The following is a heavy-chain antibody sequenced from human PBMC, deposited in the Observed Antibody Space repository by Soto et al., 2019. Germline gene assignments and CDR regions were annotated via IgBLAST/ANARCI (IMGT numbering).Heavy chain of an antibody. V-gene: IGHV4-59*12. CDR3: ASHFRDAYTALAF. J-gene: IGHJ4*02. CDR1: GGSITDYY. CDR2: FSYVRGT. Sequence: SETLSLTCTVSGGSITDYYWSWIRQPPGKGLEWIGYFSYVRGTNNSPPLKSRATMSGDTSKNQLSLNLSSVTSADTAVYYCASHFRDAYTALAFWGQGTLVTVSS. D-gene: IGHD3-3*02.